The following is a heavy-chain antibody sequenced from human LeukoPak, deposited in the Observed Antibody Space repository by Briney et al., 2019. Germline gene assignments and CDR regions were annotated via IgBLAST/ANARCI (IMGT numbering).Heavy chain of an antibody. Sequence: GGSLRLSCAASGFTFSFYGMHWVRQAPGKWLEWVAFIRFDGTDKLYADSVKARFTISRDNSQNTVSLQVNNLRSEDTALYYCAKTSLSDPSGHYYYMDVWGKGTTVTVSS. D-gene: IGHD3-3*01. CDR1: GFTFSFYG. J-gene: IGHJ6*03. V-gene: IGHV3-30*02. CDR3: AKTSLSDPSGHYYYMDV. CDR2: IRFDGTDK.